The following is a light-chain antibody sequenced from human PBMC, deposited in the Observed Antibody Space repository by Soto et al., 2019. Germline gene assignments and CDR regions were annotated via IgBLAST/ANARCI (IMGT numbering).Light chain of an antibody. J-gene: IGKJ3*01. CDR3: QQYGTSPFT. CDR1: QSVSSSY. CDR2: GAS. Sequence: EIVLTQSPGTLSLSPGERATFSCRASQSVSSSYLAWYQQKPGQAPRLLIYGASSRATGIPDRFSGSGFGTDFTLTISRLEPEDFAVYYCQQYGTSPFTFGPGTKVDIK. V-gene: IGKV3-20*01.